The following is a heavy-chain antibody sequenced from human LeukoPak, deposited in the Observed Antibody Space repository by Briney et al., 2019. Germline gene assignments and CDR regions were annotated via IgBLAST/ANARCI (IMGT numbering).Heavy chain of an antibody. Sequence: PSETLSLTCTVSGGSISSYYWSWIRQPAGKELEWIGRIYTSGSNNYNPSLKSRVTMSVDTSKNQFSLKLSSVTAADTAMYYCAREVADYGGYYYYHYMDVWGKGTTVTISS. D-gene: IGHD4-23*01. CDR1: GGSISSYY. J-gene: IGHJ6*03. CDR2: IYTSGSN. V-gene: IGHV4-4*07. CDR3: AREVADYGGYYYYHYMDV.